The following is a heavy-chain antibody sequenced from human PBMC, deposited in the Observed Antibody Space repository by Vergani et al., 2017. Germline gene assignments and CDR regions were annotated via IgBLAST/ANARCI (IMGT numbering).Heavy chain of an antibody. D-gene: IGHD6-19*01. Sequence: QVQLVQSGAEVKKPGSSVKVSCKASGGTFSSYAISWVRQAPGQGLEWMGRIIPIFGTANYAQKFQGRVTITADESTSTAYMELSSLRAEDTAVYYCATLNSSGWYNDYYYYGMDVWGQGTTVTVS. V-gene: IGHV1-69*15. CDR2: IIPIFGTA. CDR1: GGTFSSYA. J-gene: IGHJ6*02. CDR3: ATLNSSGWYNDYYYYGMDV.